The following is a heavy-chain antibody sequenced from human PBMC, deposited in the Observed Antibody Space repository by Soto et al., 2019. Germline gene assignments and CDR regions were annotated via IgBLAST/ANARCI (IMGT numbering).Heavy chain of an antibody. D-gene: IGHD5-18*01. CDR1: GRSISSAAYY. CDR2: ISHSGST. Sequence: QVPLPESGPGLVKPSQTLSLGCTASGRSISSAAYYWSWLRQHPGKGRERIGYISHSGSTYYTPSLKNSVINSANTSTNQFALNLASVNAADTAGYYCARQYTYGSTCVDCWGQGALVTVSS. J-gene: IGHJ4*02. V-gene: IGHV4-31*03. CDR3: ARQYTYGSTCVDC.